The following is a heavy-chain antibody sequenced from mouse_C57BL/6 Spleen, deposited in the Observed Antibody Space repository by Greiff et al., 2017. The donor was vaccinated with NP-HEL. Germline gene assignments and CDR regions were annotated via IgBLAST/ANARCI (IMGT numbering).Heavy chain of an antibody. CDR1: GYAFSSSW. CDR3: ARTAGDWYFDV. V-gene: IGHV1-82*01. J-gene: IGHJ1*03. CDR2: IYPGDGDT. Sequence: VQLQQSGPELVKPGALVKISCKASGYAFSSSWMNWVKQRPGKGLEWIGRIYPGDGDTNYNGKFKGKATLTADKSSSTAYMQLSSLTSEDSAVYFCARTAGDWYFDVWGTGTTVTVSS. D-gene: IGHD1-2*01.